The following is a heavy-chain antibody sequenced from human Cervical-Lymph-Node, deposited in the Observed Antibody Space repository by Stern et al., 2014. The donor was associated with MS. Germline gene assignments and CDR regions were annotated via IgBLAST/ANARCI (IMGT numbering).Heavy chain of an antibody. CDR1: GFTFRNYW. Sequence: EVQLVEPGGGLVQPGGSLRLSCVGSGFTFRNYWMHWVRQGPGKGLVWVARVNRDGTTTTHADSVKGRFTISRDNAKNIVYLQMNSLRIEDTAVYFCTKDTFGPEDYWGQGTSVAVSS. D-gene: IGHD3-16*01. CDR2: VNRDGTTT. V-gene: IGHV3-74*02. CDR3: TKDTFGPEDY. J-gene: IGHJ4*02.